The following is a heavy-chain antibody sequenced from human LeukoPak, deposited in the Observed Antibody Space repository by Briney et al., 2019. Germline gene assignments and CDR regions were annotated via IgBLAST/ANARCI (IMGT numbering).Heavy chain of an antibody. J-gene: IGHJ4*02. D-gene: IGHD6-13*01. CDR3: ARDTVRTNTAGLFDY. V-gene: IGHV3-30*03. Sequence: PGGSLRLSCAASGFTFSSYGMHWVRQAPGKGLEWVAVLSYDGSNKYYADSVKGRFTISRDNSKNTLYLQMNSLRAEDTAVYYCARDTVRTNTAGLFDYRGQGTLVTVSS. CDR2: LSYDGSNK. CDR1: GFTFSSYG.